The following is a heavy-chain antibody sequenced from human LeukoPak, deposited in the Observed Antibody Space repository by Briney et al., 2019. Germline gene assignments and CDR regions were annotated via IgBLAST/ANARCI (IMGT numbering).Heavy chain of an antibody. J-gene: IGHJ4*02. D-gene: IGHD3/OR15-3a*01. CDR2: ISSSSSYI. CDR3: TRAVAAADFSPGY. Sequence: GGSLRLSCVASGFTFSSYSMNWVRQAPGKGLEWISCISSSSSYIYYADSVKGRFTISRDNAKNSVYLQMNSLRAEDTAVYYCTRAVAAADFSPGYWGQGTLVTVSS. CDR1: GFTFSSYS. V-gene: IGHV3-21*01.